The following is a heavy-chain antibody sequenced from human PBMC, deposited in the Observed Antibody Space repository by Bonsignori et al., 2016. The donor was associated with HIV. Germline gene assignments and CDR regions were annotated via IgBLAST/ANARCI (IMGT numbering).Heavy chain of an antibody. Sequence: WIRQPPGKGLDWIGEINHSGSTNYNPSLKSRVTISVDTSKNQFSLKLSSVTAADTAVYYCARVLYSSSWYGREYFQHWGQGTLVTVSS. V-gene: IGHV4-34*01. CDR3: ARVLYSSSWYGREYFQH. CDR2: INHSGST. J-gene: IGHJ1*01. D-gene: IGHD6-13*01.